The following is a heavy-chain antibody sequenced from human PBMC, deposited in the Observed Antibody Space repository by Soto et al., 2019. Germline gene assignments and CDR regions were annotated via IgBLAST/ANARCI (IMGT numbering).Heavy chain of an antibody. CDR3: AQSIWRGYKSWFDP. D-gene: IGHD3-3*01. Sequence: QITLMESGPTRVKPTQTLTLTCTFAGFSLSTSGVGVGWIRQPPGKALEWLALIYWDDDKRYNPSLHTRLTITKDTSRNQVVLTMTNMDPVDTATYYCAQSIWRGYKSWFDPWGQGTLVTVSS. CDR2: IYWDDDK. J-gene: IGHJ5*02. V-gene: IGHV2-5*02. CDR1: GFSLSTSGVG.